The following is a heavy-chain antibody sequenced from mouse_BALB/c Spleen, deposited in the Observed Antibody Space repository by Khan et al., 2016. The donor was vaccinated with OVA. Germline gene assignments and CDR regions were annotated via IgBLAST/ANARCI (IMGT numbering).Heavy chain of an antibody. V-gene: IGHV1S137*01. D-gene: IGHD2-3*01. J-gene: IGHJ2*01. CDR3: ARPAYDGYYDY. CDR2: ISTYSGST. CDR1: GYTFTDYA. Sequence: QVQLQQSGPELVRPGVSVKISCKGSGYTFTDYAMYWVKQSHAKSLEWIGLISTYSGSTNYNQKFKGKVTMTVDKSSSAAYMELARLTSEDSAIYYCARPAYDGYYDYWGQGTALTVS.